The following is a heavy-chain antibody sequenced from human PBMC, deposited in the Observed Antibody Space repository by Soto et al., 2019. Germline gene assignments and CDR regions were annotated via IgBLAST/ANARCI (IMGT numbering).Heavy chain of an antibody. V-gene: IGHV1-69*08. CDR3: AREGYCYGSGSYSVDY. J-gene: IGHJ4*02. CDR1: GGTFSSYT. Sequence: QVQLVQSGAEVKKPGSSVKVSCKASGGTFSSYTISWVRQAPGQGLEWMGRIIPILGIANYAQKFQGRVTITADKSTSTAYMELSSLRSEDTAVYYCAREGYCYGSGSYSVDYWGQGTLVTVSS. CDR2: IIPILGIA. D-gene: IGHD3-10*01.